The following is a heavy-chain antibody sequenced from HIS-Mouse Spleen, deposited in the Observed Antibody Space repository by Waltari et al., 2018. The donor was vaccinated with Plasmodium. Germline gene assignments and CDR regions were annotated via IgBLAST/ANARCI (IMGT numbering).Heavy chain of an antibody. V-gene: IGHV3-30*01. D-gene: IGHD3-3*01. J-gene: IGHJ6*02. CDR3: ARLYYDFWSGYYPYGMDV. Sequence: QVQLVESGGGVVQPGRSLRLSCAASGFTFSSYAMHWVRQAPGKGRDWVAVISEDGSNKYYADSGKGRFTISRDNSKNTLYLQMNSLRAEDTAVYYCARLYYDFWSGYYPYGMDVWGQGTTVTVSS. CDR2: ISEDGSNK. CDR1: GFTFSSYA.